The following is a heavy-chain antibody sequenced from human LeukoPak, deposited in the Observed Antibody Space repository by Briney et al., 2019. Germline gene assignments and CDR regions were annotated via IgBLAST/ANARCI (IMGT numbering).Heavy chain of an antibody. CDR2: IYYSGST. CDR1: GGSISSSSYY. Sequence: PSETLSLTCTVSGGSISSSSYYWSWIRQPPGKGLEWIGYIYYSGSTNYNPSLKSRVTISVDTSKNQFSLKLSSVTAADTALYYCARTDYYGSGSYYKHWGQGTLVTVSS. D-gene: IGHD3-10*01. J-gene: IGHJ4*02. V-gene: IGHV4-61*01. CDR3: ARTDYYGSGSYYKH.